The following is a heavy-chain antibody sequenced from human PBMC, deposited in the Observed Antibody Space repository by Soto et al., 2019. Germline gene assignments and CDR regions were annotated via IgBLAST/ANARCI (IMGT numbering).Heavy chain of an antibody. J-gene: IGHJ4*02. D-gene: IGHD3-3*01. CDR1: GFTFSSYS. CDR2: ISSISSTI. CDR3: ARFPPFGVVPGFDY. V-gene: IGHV3-48*01. Sequence: EVQLVESGGGLVQPGGSLRLSCAASGFTFSSYSMNWVRQAPGKGLEWVSYISSISSTIYYADSVKGRFTISXXXXXXXXXXQMNSLRAEDTAVYYCARFPPFGVVPGFDYWGQGTLVTVSS.